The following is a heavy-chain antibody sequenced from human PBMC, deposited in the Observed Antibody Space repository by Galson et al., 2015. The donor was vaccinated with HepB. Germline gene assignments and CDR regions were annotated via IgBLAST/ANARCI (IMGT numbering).Heavy chain of an antibody. CDR2: IYSNGCTV. Sequence: SLRLSCAASGFMFSDFYMSWIRQAPGKGLEWVSYIYSNGCTVYADSVKGRFTISRDNAKNSLFLQMNSLTAEDTAVYYCASSHYCAADCPGGYWGQGTLVTVSS. J-gene: IGHJ4*02. D-gene: IGHD2-21*02. V-gene: IGHV3-11*03. CDR1: GFMFSDFY. CDR3: ASSHYCAADCPGGY.